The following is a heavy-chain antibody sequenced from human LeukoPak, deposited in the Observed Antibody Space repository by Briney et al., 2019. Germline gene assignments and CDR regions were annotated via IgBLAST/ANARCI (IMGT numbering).Heavy chain of an antibody. J-gene: IGHJ4*02. D-gene: IGHD3-22*01. CDR3: AKDHPFDYYYDSSGYFLY. CDR2: ISGSGGST. Sequence: GGPLRLSCAASGFTFSDYAMSWVRQAPGKGLEWVSAISGSGGSTYYADSVKGRFTVSRDSSKNTLYLQMNSLRAEDTAVYYCAKDHPFDYYYDSSGYFLYWGQGTLVTVSS. CDR1: GFTFSDYA. V-gene: IGHV3-23*01.